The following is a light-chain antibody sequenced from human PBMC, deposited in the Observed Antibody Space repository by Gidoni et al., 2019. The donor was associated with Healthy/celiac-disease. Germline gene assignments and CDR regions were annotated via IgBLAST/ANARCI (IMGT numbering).Light chain of an antibody. CDR1: QDISNY. CDR3: QQYDNLPMYT. V-gene: IGKV1-33*01. Sequence: DIQMNLSPSSLSASVGDRVTITCQASQDISNYLNWYQQKPGKAPKLLIYDASNLETGVPSRFSGSGSGTEFTFTISSLQPEDIATYYCQQYDNLPMYTFGQGTKLEIK. CDR2: DAS. J-gene: IGKJ2*01.